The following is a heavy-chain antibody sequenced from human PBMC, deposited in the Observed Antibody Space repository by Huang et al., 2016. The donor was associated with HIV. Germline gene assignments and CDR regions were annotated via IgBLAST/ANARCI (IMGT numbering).Heavy chain of an antibody. D-gene: IGHD3-3*01. CDR2: IKRGGFT. J-gene: IGHJ6*02. CDR3: ARMPTPSYYDTWSLSPVEEDFFYYNLDV. CDR1: GASFNTYY. Sequence: QVRLEQWGQGLLKPSETLSLTCAGYGASFNTYYWRCVRQSPAKGLEWIGEIKRGGFTNYNPSLKSRVTMTVDTSNNQFYLNVRAMTAADAAIYYCARMPTPSYYDTWSLSPVEEDFFYYNLDVWGQGTPVSVSS. V-gene: IGHV4-34*02.